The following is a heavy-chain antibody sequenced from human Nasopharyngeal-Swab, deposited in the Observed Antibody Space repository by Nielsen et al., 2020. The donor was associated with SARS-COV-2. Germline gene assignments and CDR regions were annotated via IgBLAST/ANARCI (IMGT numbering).Heavy chain of an antibody. J-gene: IGHJ5*02. Sequence: SETLSLTCTVSGGSISSGSYYWSWIRQPPGKGLEWIGEINHSGSTNYNPSLKSRVTISVDTSKNQFSLKLSSVTAADTAVYYCARMTPLAVAGGSWFDPWGQGTLVTVSS. D-gene: IGHD6-19*01. CDR3: ARMTPLAVAGGSWFDP. CDR1: GGSISSGSYY. CDR2: INHSGST. V-gene: IGHV4-39*07.